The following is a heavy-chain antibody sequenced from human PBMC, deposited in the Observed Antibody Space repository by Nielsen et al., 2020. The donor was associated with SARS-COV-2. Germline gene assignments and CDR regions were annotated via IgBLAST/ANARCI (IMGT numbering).Heavy chain of an antibody. CDR2: ISYDGSTK. Sequence: GESLKISCAASGFTFSDYCMHWVRQAPGKGLEWVAVISYDGSTKYYADSVKGRVTISRDNSKNTLYLQMNSLRAEDTAVYYCAKDRSGWYLSSWGQGTLVTVSS. CDR3: AKDRSGWYLSS. V-gene: IGHV3-30*18. D-gene: IGHD6-19*01. CDR1: GFTFSDYC. J-gene: IGHJ4*02.